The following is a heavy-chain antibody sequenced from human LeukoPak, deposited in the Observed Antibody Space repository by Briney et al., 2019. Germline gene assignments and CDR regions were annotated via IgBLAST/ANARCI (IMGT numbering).Heavy chain of an antibody. CDR2: ILKDGSDA. D-gene: IGHD3-9*01. CDR3: ARDFHYFFDY. CDR1: AFTFNNFP. J-gene: IGHJ4*02. V-gene: IGHV3-30-3*01. Sequence: GGSLRLSCRASAFTFNNFPMHWVRQAPGKGLEWVTLILKDGSDAFYADSVKGRFTISRDNSENTLFLQMNSLRAEDTAIYYCARDFHYFFDYCGQGTLVTVSS.